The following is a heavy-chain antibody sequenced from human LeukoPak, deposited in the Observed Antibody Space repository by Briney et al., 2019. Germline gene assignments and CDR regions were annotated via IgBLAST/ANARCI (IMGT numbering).Heavy chain of an antibody. CDR1: GFTVSSNY. Sequence: AGGSLRLSCAASGFTVSSNYMSWVRQAPGKGLEWVSVIYSGGSTYYADSVKGRFTISRHNSKNTLYLQMNSLRAEDTAVYYCAAQPTYYYDSSGYYPWGQGTLVTVSS. D-gene: IGHD3-22*01. J-gene: IGHJ5*02. CDR2: IYSGGST. CDR3: AAQPTYYYDSSGYYP. V-gene: IGHV3-53*04.